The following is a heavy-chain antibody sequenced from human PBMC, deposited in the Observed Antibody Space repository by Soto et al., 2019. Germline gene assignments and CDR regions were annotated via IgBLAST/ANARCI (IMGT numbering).Heavy chain of an antibody. D-gene: IGHD3-10*01. CDR1: GFTVSNNF. J-gene: IGHJ4*02. CDR3: ARAFGDRIYYFDY. V-gene: IGHV3-53*02. Sequence: EVQLVETGGGLIKPGGSLRLSCAASGFTVSNNFMGWVRQAPGKGLEWVSVIYGGGSRYYADSVKGRFTISRDNSKNTLYLQMNSLRDEETAVYYCARAFGDRIYYFDYWGQGSLVTVSS. CDR2: IYGGGSR.